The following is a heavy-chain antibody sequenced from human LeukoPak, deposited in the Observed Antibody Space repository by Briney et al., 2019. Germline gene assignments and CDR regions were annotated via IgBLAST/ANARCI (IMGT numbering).Heavy chain of an antibody. D-gene: IGHD3/OR15-3a*01. CDR3: ARDDGFSCYSY. Sequence: PGGSLRLPCAASGFTFSSYWITWVRQAPGKGLEWAANMNLDGSEKYYVDSVKGRFIISRDNAKNSLFLQMNSLIAEDTAVYYCARDDGFSCYSYWGQGTLVTVSS. J-gene: IGHJ4*02. CDR2: MNLDGSEK. V-gene: IGHV3-7*01. CDR1: GFTFSSYW.